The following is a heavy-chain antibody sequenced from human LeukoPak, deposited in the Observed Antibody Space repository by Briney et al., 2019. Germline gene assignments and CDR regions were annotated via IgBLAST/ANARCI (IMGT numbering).Heavy chain of an antibody. J-gene: IGHJ3*02. Sequence: PSETLSLTCTVSGGSISSSSYYWGWIRQPPGKGLEWIGSIYYSGSTYYNPSLKSRVTISVDTSKNQFSLKLSSVTAADTAVYYCARHLQYSSSWSDAFDIWGQGTMVTVSS. V-gene: IGHV4-39*07. D-gene: IGHD6-13*01. CDR3: ARHLQYSSSWSDAFDI. CDR1: GGSISSSSYY. CDR2: IYYSGST.